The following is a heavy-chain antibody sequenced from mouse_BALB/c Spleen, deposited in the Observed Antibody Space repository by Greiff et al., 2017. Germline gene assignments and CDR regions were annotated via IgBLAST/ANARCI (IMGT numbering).Heavy chain of an antibody. CDR2: IWSGGST. V-gene: IGHV2-2*02. CDR3: ARERDTGYFDV. Sequence: QVQLQQSGPGLVQPSQSLSITCTVSGFSLTSYGVHWVRQSPGKGLEWLGVIWSGGSTDYNAAFISRLSISKDNSKSQVFFKMNSLQANDTAIYYWARERDTGYFDVWGAGTTVTVSS. D-gene: IGHD3-3*01. CDR1: GFSLTSYG. J-gene: IGHJ1*01.